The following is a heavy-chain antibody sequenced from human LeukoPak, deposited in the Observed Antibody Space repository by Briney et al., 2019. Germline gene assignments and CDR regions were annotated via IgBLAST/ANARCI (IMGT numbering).Heavy chain of an antibody. V-gene: IGHV3-30*02. CDR2: IRYDGSDE. CDR3: TANWNGDY. J-gene: IGHJ4*02. CDR1: GLTFSNYV. D-gene: IGHD1-1*01. Sequence: PGGSLTLSCAASGLTFSNYVMHWVRQAPGKGLEWVACIRYDGSDESYADTVKGRFTISRDTSKNTLYLQMNSLRTEDTAVYYCTANWNGDYWGQGTLVSVSS.